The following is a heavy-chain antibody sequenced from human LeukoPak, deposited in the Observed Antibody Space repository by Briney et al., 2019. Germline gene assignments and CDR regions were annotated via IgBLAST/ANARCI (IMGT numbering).Heavy chain of an antibody. V-gene: IGHV3-53*01. Sequence: GGSLRLSCAASGFTVSSNYMSWVRQAAGKGLEWVSVIYSGGSTYYADSVKGRFTISRDNSKNTLYLQMNSLRAEDTAVYYCAREERDLYSSSLHYYYMDVWGKGTTVTVSS. D-gene: IGHD6-6*01. CDR2: IYSGGST. CDR3: AREERDLYSSSLHYYYMDV. CDR1: GFTVSSNY. J-gene: IGHJ6*03.